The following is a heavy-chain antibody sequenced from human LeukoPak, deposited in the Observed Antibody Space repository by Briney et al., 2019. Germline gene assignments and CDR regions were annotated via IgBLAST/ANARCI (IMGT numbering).Heavy chain of an antibody. D-gene: IGHD1/OR15-1a*01. V-gene: IGHV4-34*01. J-gene: IGHJ6*02. CDR3: ARVLTVTGTEGGYGMDV. Sequence: SETLSLTCAVYGGSFSGYYWSWIRQPPGKGLEWIGEINHSGSTYYNPSLKSRVTISVDRSKNQFSLKLSSVTAADTAVYYCARVLTVTGTEGGYGMDVWGQGTTVTVSS. CDR2: INHSGST. CDR1: GGSFSGYY.